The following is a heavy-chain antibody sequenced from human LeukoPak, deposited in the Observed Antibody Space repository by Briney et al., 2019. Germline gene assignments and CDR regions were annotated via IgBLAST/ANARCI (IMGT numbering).Heavy chain of an antibody. V-gene: IGHV4-59*01. CDR2: IYYSGST. J-gene: IGHJ3*02. CDR1: GGSISSYY. Sequence: PSETPSLTCTVSGGSISSYYWSWIRQPPGKGLEWIGYIYYSGSTNYNPSLKSRVTISVDTSKNQFSLKLSPVTAADTAVYYCARDLGYDSSGVSHRDAFDIWGQGTMVTVSS. CDR3: ARDLGYDSSGVSHRDAFDI. D-gene: IGHD3-22*01.